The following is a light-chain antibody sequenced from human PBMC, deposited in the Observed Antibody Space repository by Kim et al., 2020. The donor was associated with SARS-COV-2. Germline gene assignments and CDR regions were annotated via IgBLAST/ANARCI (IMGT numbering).Light chain of an antibody. CDR3: QQYGSSPPIT. CDR1: QSVSSSY. J-gene: IGKJ5*01. Sequence: PGERATLACRASQSVSSSYLAWYQQKPGQAPRLLIYGASSRATGIPDRFSGSGSGTDFTLTISRLEPEDFAVYYCQQYGSSPPITFGQGTRQGIK. V-gene: IGKV3-20*01. CDR2: GAS.